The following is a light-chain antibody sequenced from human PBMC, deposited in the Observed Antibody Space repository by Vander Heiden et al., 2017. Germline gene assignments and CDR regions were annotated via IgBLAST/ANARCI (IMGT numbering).Light chain of an antibody. J-gene: IGKJ2*01. CDR3: MQGTHWPPQT. CDR2: RVF. V-gene: IGKV2-30*01. Sequence: DVVWPHPPPSLPVSRGQSPSISRGSSQTLMYSDGNIYLNWFPQRPGQSPRSLIYRVFTRDSGVPERFSGSGSGTEFTLKIRRVAAEDVGVYFCMQGTHWPPQTFGQGTKLEIK. CDR1: QTLMYSDGNIY.